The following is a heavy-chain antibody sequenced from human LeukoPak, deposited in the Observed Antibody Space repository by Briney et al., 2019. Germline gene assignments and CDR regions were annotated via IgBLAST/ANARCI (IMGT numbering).Heavy chain of an antibody. CDR2: ISGSGGST. D-gene: IGHD6-19*01. CDR3: AKDTTQWLPTYFDY. Sequence: GGSLRLSCAASGFTFSSYAMSWVRQAPGKGLEWVSTISGSGGSTYYADSVKGRFTISRDNSKNTLYLQMNSLRTEDTAVYYCAKDTTQWLPTYFDYWGQGTLVTVSS. J-gene: IGHJ4*02. CDR1: GFTFSSYA. V-gene: IGHV3-23*01.